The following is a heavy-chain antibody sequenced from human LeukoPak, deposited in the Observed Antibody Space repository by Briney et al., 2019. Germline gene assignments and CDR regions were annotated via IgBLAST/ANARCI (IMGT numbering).Heavy chain of an antibody. Sequence: ASVKVSCKASEHPFTGYCIHWVRQDPGQGLEWMGWINPKSGGTNYARKFQGRVIMTRDTSINTAHMELSGLRSDDTAMYYCARSGKYNWFDRWGQGTLVTVSS. CDR1: EHPFTGYC. J-gene: IGHJ5*02. CDR2: INPKSGGT. V-gene: IGHV1-2*02. CDR3: ARSGKYNWFDR.